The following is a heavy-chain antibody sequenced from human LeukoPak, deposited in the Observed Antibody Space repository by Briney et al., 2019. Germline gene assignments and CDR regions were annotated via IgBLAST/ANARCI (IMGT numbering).Heavy chain of an antibody. CDR1: GGSISSGDYY. CDR3: ARDPRESYDYVWGSYRPDAFDI. Sequence: SETLSLTCTVSGGSISSGDYYWSWIRQPPGKGLEWIGFIYYSGSTYYNPSLKSRITISLDTSKNQFSLKLSSVTAAGTAVYYCARDPRESYDYVWGSYRPDAFDIWGQGTMVTVSS. D-gene: IGHD3-16*02. J-gene: IGHJ3*02. V-gene: IGHV4-30-4*01. CDR2: IYYSGST.